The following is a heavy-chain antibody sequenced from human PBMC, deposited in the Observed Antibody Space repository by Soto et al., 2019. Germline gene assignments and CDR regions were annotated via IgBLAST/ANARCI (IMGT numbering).Heavy chain of an antibody. CDR2: ISGSGIST. J-gene: IGHJ2*01. CDR3: XXXXXXXXXXFDL. CDR1: GFTFRSYA. V-gene: IGHV3-23*01. Sequence: DVQLLESGGGLVQPGGSLRLSCAASGFTFRSYAMSWVRQAPGKGLEWVSGISGSGISTHYADSVKGRFTVSRDNSKNTLYLQMNSLRAEDTAVXXXXXXXXXXXXXFDLWGRGTLVTVSS.